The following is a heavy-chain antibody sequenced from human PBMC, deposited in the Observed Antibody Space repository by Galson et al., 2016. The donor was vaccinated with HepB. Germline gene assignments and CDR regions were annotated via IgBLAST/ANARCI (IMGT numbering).Heavy chain of an antibody. CDR2: VDYDGNT. D-gene: IGHD3-3*01. J-gene: IGHJ6*02. Sequence: TLSLTCAVYGGSFSGYRWSWIRQSPGKGLEWIGEVDYDGNTKYNPSLNSRVAISVDTSRNQVSLRLHSVTAADTAIYYCASQNGYFDFLSDYYTYYYGMDVWGQGTAVTVSS. CDR3: ASQNGYFDFLSDYYTYYYGMDV. CDR1: GGSFSGYR. V-gene: IGHV4-34*01.